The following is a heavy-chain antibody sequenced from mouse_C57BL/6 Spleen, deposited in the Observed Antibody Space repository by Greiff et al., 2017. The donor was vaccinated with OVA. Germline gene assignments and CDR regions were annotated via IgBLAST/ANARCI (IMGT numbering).Heavy chain of an antibody. CDR3: ARQRPPYAMDY. D-gene: IGHD6-1*01. J-gene: IGHJ4*01. Sequence: QVQLQQSGAELVRPGTSVKVSCKASGYAFTNYLIEWVKQRPGQGLEWIGVINPGSGGTNYNEKFKGKATLTADKSSSTAYMQLSSLTSEDSAVYFCARQRPPYAMDYWGQGTSVTVSS. V-gene: IGHV1-54*01. CDR2: INPGSGGT. CDR1: GYAFTNYL.